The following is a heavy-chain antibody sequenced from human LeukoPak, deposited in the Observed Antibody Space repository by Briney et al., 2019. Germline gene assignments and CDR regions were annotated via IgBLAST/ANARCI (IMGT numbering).Heavy chain of an antibody. CDR3: ARVGIYYDILTGSPDY. D-gene: IGHD3-9*01. Sequence: GGSLRLSCAASGFTFSSYSMNWVRQAPEKGLEWVSSISSSSSYIYYADSVKGRFTISRDNAKNSLYLQMNSLRAEDTAVYYCARVGIYYDILTGSPDYWGQGTLVTVSS. V-gene: IGHV3-21*01. CDR2: ISSSSSYI. CDR1: GFTFSSYS. J-gene: IGHJ4*02.